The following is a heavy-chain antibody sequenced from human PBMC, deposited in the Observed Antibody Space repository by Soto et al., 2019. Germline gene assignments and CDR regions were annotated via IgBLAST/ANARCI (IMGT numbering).Heavy chain of an antibody. CDR3: ARDVSDYVLDV. D-gene: IGHD4-17*01. J-gene: IGHJ6*02. Sequence: QLHRVESGGGVVKPGTSLRLSCTASGFIFSNYAMHWVRQAPGEGLEWVALISYYGGHIYYADSVKGGFATSKDNSKNTLDVVMTGLRAEDTAMYYCARDVSDYVLDVWGQGAKVNVSS. CDR2: ISYYGGHI. V-gene: IGHV3-30*09. CDR1: GFIFSNYA.